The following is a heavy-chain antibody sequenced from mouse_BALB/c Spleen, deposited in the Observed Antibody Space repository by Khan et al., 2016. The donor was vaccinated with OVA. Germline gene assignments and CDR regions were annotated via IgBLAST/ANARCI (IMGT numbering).Heavy chain of an antibody. V-gene: IGHV1-4*01. CDR2: INPSSGYT. D-gene: IGHD2-14*01. Sequence: QVQLQQSGAELARPGASVKMSCKASGYTFTSYTIHWIKQRPGQGLEWIGYINPSSGYTNYNQKFKDKATLTADKSSTTAYMQLSSLTSDDSAVYYCARDGAYYRNDGWFAYGGQATLVTVSA. CDR3: ARDGAYYRNDGWFAY. J-gene: IGHJ3*01. CDR1: GYTFTSYT.